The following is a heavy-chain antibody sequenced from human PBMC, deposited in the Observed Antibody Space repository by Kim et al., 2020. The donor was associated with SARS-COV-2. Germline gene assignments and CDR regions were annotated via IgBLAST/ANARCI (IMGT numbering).Heavy chain of an antibody. CDR3: ARHELGSSSFDY. D-gene: IGHD6-6*01. V-gene: IGHV4-39*01. J-gene: IGHJ4*02. Sequence: YYNPPLKSRVTIAVDTSKNQFSLKLSSVTAADTAVYYCARHELGSSSFDYWGQGTLVTVSS.